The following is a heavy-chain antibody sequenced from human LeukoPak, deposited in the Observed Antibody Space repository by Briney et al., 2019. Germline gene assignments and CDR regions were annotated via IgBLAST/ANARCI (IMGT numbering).Heavy chain of an antibody. CDR1: GDAFISYG. Sequence: GASVKVSCRASGDAFISYGITWVRQAPGQGLEWVGWISPDNGNTNYAQKLQGRVTLTTDTSTSTAYLELSSLRFDDTAVYYCARPAAIELGIGYFDYWGQGTLVTVSS. CDR3: ARPAAIELGIGYFDY. D-gene: IGHD2-2*02. CDR2: ISPDNGNT. J-gene: IGHJ4*02. V-gene: IGHV1-18*01.